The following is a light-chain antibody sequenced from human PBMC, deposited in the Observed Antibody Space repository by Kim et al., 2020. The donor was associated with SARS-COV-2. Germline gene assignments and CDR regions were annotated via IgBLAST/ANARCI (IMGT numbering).Light chain of an antibody. Sequence: SSELTQDPAVSVALGQTVRITCQGDSLRSYYASWYQQKPGQAPVLVIYGKNNRPSGIPDRFSGSSSGTTASLTITGAPAEDEADYYCNSRDSSGNHYVFG. J-gene: IGLJ1*01. CDR3: NSRDSSGNHYV. CDR2: GKN. V-gene: IGLV3-19*01. CDR1: SLRSYY.